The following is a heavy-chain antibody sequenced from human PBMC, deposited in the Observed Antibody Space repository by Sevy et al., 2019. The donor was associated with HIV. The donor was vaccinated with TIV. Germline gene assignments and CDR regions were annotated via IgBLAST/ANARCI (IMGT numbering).Heavy chain of an antibody. CDR2: IYPKSGGT. CDR3: ARGKHSSGWRNWFDP. Sequence: ASVKVSCKASRYTFSDYYLHWVRQAPGQGPEWMGWIYPKSGGTNYAQKLQGRVTMTSATSINTAYMELRSLSSDDTAVYYCARGKHSSGWRNWFDPWGQGTLVTVSS. D-gene: IGHD6-19*01. J-gene: IGHJ5*02. V-gene: IGHV1-2*02. CDR1: RYTFSDYY.